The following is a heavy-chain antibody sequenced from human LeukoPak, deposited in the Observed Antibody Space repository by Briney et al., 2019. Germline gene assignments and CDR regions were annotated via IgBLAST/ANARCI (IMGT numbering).Heavy chain of an antibody. CDR1: GGSINSYY. CDR2: IYYSGST. Sequence: SETLSLTCTVSGGSINSYYWSWIRQPPGKGLEWIGYIYYSGSTNYNPSLKSRVTISVDTSKNQFSLKLSSVTAADTAVYYCARDGGSGYTTYGMDVWGQGTTVTVSS. CDR3: ARDGGSGYTTYGMDV. D-gene: IGHD3-10*01. V-gene: IGHV4-59*01. J-gene: IGHJ6*02.